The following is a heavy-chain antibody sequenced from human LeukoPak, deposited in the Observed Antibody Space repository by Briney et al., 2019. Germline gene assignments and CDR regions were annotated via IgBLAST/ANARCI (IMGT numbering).Heavy chain of an antibody. CDR3: ARDPVGYSSGWPGLEGMDV. D-gene: IGHD6-19*01. Sequence: ASVKVSCKASGYTFTSYGISWVRQAPGQGLEWMGWISAYNGNTNYAQKLQGRVTMTTDTSTSTAYMELRSLRSDDTAVYYCARDPVGYSSGWPGLEGMDVWGQGTTVTVSS. J-gene: IGHJ6*02. V-gene: IGHV1-18*01. CDR2: ISAYNGNT. CDR1: GYTFTSYG.